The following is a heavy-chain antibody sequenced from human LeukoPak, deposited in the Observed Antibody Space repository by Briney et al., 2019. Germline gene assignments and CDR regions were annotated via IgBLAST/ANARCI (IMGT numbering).Heavy chain of an antibody. CDR2: IRSKANSYAT. CDR1: GFTFSGSA. J-gene: IGHJ4*02. CDR3: TTHYYDSSGYHYGAFDY. V-gene: IGHV3-73*01. D-gene: IGHD3-22*01. Sequence: TGGSLRLSCAASGFTFSGSAMHWVRQASGKGLEWVGRIRSKANSYATTYAASVKGRFTISRDDSKNTAFLEMNSLKTEDTAVYYCTTHYYDSSGYHYGAFDYWGQGTLVTVFS.